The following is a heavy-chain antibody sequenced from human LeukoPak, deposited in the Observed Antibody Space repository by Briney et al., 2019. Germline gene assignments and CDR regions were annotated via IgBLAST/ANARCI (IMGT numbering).Heavy chain of an antibody. CDR1: GGSISSGGYY. V-gene: IGHV4-31*03. Sequence: SETLSLTCTVSGGSISSGGYYWSWIRQHPGKGLEWIGYIYYSGSTYYNPSLKSRVTMSVDTSKNQFSLKLSSVTAADTAVYYCAGVAGIAAAGTWAFDIWGQGTMVTVSS. J-gene: IGHJ3*02. CDR3: AGVAGIAAAGTWAFDI. CDR2: IYYSGST. D-gene: IGHD6-13*01.